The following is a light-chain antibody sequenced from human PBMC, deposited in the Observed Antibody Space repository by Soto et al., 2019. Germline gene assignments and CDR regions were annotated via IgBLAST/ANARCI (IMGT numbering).Light chain of an antibody. J-gene: IGKJ4*01. CDR2: DAS. CDR3: QQRSPWLPLT. CDR1: QSFSNS. V-gene: IGKV3-11*01. Sequence: EIVLTQSPATLSLSPGERATLSCRASQSFSNSLAWYQQKPGQAPRLLIYDASNRATGIPARFSGSGSGTDFTLTISSLEPEDFAVYYCQQRSPWLPLTFGGGTRLEIK.